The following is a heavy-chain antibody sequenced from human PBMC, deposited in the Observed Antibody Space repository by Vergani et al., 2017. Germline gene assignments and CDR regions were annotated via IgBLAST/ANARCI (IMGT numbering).Heavy chain of an antibody. Sequence: EVMLVQSGAEVKKPGESVKISCKYSESSFISNEIAWVGQLSGKGLQWMGNINPIDSKIAYSPSFQGQAIMSLDKSITTAYLQWRSLKASDTAIYYCTRHXPCGDGACLHFDHWGQGTQVTVSS. V-gene: IGHV5-51*01. J-gene: IGHJ4*02. D-gene: IGHD2-21*01. CDR3: TRHXPCGDGACLHFDH. CDR1: ESSFISNE. CDR2: INPIDSKI.